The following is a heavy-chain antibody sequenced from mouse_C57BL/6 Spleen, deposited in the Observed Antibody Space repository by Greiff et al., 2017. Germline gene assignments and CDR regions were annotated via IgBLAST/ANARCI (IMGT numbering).Heavy chain of an antibody. Sequence: EVMLVESEGGLVQPGSSMKLSCTASGFTFSDYYMAWVRQVPEKGLEWVANINYDGSSTYYLDSLKSRFIISRDNAKNILYLQMSSLKSEDTATYYCARVAPYDYFDYWGQGTTLTVSS. CDR2: INYDGSST. CDR3: ARVAPYDYFDY. V-gene: IGHV5-16*01. J-gene: IGHJ2*01. CDR1: GFTFSDYY. D-gene: IGHD6-5*01.